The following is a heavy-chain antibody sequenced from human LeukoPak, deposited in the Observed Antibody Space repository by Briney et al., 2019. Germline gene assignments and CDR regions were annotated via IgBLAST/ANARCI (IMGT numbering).Heavy chain of an antibody. V-gene: IGHV4-34*01. CDR1: GGSFSDYY. Sequence: SETLSLTCAVYGGSFSDYYWTWIRQSPGKGLEWIGEINHSGNTNYNPSLKSRVTISVDTSKNQFSLKLNSMTAADTAVYYCARAPFGGDNYAFDIWGQGTMVTVSS. CDR3: ARAPFGGDNYAFDI. CDR2: INHSGNT. J-gene: IGHJ3*02. D-gene: IGHD4-23*01.